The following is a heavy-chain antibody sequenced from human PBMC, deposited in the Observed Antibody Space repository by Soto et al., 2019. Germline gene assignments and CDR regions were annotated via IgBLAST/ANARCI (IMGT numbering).Heavy chain of an antibody. CDR3: ARDSSGYKRFDY. CDR2: INHSGTT. D-gene: IGHD3-22*01. V-gene: IGHV4-34*01. J-gene: IGHJ4*02. CDR1: GGSASGFY. Sequence: SETLSLTCAVYGGSASGFYWNWIRQPPGKGLEWIGDINHSGTTNYNPSLKSRLAISVDTSKNQFSLKLTSVTAADTAVYYCARDSSGYKRFDYWGQGTLVTVSS.